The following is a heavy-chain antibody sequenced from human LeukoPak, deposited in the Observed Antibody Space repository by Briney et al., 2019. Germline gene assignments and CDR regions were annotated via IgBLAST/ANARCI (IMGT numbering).Heavy chain of an antibody. V-gene: IGHV3-48*03. J-gene: IGHJ4*02. Sequence: PGGSLRLSCAASGFTFSSYEMNWVRQAPGKGLEWVSYISSSGSTIYYADSVKGRFTISRDNAKNSLYLQTNSLRAEDTAVYYCARGNNYYDSSGYYYYFDYWGQGTLVTVSS. D-gene: IGHD3-22*01. CDR3: ARGNNYYDSSGYYYYFDY. CDR2: ISSSGSTI. CDR1: GFTFSSYE.